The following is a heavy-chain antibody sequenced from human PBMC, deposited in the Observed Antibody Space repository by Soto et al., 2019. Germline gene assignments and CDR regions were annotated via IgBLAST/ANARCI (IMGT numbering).Heavy chain of an antibody. CDR1: GGSFSGYY. CDR3: ARATAAHARAVFDY. D-gene: IGHD6-13*01. CDR2: INHSGST. Sequence: SETLSLTCAVYGGSFSGYYWSWIRQPPGKGLEWIGEINHSGSTNYNPSLKSRVTISVDTSKNQFSLKLSSVTAADAAIYYCARATAAHARAVFDYWGQGALVTVSS. J-gene: IGHJ4*02. V-gene: IGHV4-34*01.